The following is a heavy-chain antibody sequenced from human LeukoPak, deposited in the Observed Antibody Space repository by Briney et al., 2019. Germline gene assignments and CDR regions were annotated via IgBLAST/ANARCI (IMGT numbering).Heavy chain of an antibody. CDR1: GFTFSSHW. D-gene: IGHD3-16*01. J-gene: IGHJ6*02. Sequence: SGGSLRLSCAASGFTFSSHWMQWVRQAPGKGLVWVSRINSDGSITNYADSVKGRFTISRDNAKNTLYLQMNSLRGEDTAVYYCARGRLGGMDVWGQGTTVTVSS. CDR3: ARGRLGGMDV. V-gene: IGHV3-74*01. CDR2: INSDGSIT.